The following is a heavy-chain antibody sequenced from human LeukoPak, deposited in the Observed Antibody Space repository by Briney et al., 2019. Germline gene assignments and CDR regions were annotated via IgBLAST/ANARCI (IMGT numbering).Heavy chain of an antibody. Sequence: GGSLRLSCTASGFSFGDYAMSWVRKVPGKGLEWLGLIRSKAYGETTEYAASVKNRFTISRDDSKSIAYLQMNSLKTEDTAVYSCTATYYYGSGTYRYFDYWGQGTLVTASS. CDR1: GFSFGDYA. V-gene: IGHV3-49*04. CDR3: TATYYYGSGTYRYFDY. CDR2: IRSKAYGETT. D-gene: IGHD3-10*01. J-gene: IGHJ4*02.